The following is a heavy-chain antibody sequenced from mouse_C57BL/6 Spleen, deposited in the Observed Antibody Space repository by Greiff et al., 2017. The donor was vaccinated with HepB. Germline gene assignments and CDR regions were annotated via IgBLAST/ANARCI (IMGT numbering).Heavy chain of an antibody. CDR1: GFTFKNTY. V-gene: IGHV14-3*01. Sequence: EVQLQQSVAELVRPGASVKLSCTASGFTFKNTYMHWVKQRPEQGLEWIGRIDPANGNTKYAPKFQGKATITADTSSNTAYLQLSSLTSEDTAIYYCADDYDDYFDYWGQGTTLTVSS. CDR3: ADDYDDYFDY. CDR2: IDPANGNT. D-gene: IGHD2-4*01. J-gene: IGHJ2*01.